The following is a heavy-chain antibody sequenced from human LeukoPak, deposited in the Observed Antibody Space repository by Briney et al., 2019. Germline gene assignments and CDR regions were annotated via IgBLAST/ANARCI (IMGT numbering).Heavy chain of an antibody. CDR2: INPNSGGT. D-gene: IGHD3-22*01. CDR3: ARENYDSSGSL. V-gene: IGHV1-2*02. J-gene: IGHJ4*02. Sequence: ASVKVSCKASGYTFTGYYMHWVRQAPGQGLEWMGWINPNSGGTNYAQKFQGRVTMTRDTSISTAYMELRSLRSDDTAVYYCARENYDSSGSLWGQGTLVTVSS. CDR1: GYTFTGYY.